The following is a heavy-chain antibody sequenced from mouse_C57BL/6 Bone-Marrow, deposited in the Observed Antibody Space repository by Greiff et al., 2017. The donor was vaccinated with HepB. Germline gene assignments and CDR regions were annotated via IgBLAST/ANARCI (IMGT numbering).Heavy chain of an antibody. Sequence: QVQLQQSGAELMKPGASVKLSCKATGYTFTGYWIEWVQQRPGHGLEWIGEILPGSGSTNYNEKFKGKATFTADTSSNTAYMQLSSLTTEDSAIYYCARWGYYYGSSYGAWFAYWGQGTLVTVSA. D-gene: IGHD1-1*01. CDR1: GYTFTGYW. CDR2: ILPGSGST. J-gene: IGHJ3*01. V-gene: IGHV1-9*01. CDR3: ARWGYYYGSSYGAWFAY.